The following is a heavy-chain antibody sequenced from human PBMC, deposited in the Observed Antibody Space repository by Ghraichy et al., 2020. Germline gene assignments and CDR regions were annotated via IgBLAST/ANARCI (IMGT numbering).Heavy chain of an antibody. D-gene: IGHD3-3*01. V-gene: IGHV3-9*01. CDR3: AKAFGVVTQDGFDI. J-gene: IGHJ3*02. CDR2: ISWNSGSI. Sequence: GGSLRLSCAASGFTFDDYAMHWVRQAPGKGLEWVSSISWNSGSIGYADSVKGRFTISRDNAKNSLYLQMNSLRAEDTALYYCAKAFGVVTQDGFDIWGQGTMVTFSS. CDR1: GFTFDDYA.